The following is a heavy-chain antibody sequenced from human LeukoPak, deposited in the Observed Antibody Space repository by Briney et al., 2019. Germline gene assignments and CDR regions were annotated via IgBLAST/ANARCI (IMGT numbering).Heavy chain of an antibody. V-gene: IGHV4-34*01. Sequence: SETLSLTCAVYGGSFSGYYWSWIRQPPGKGLEWIGEINHSGGTNYNPSLKSRVIISVDTSKNQFSLKLSSVTAADTAVYYCARFWGVGYFDYWGQGTLVTVSS. CDR3: ARFWGVGYFDY. CDR2: INHSGGT. J-gene: IGHJ4*02. CDR1: GGSFSGYY. D-gene: IGHD3-16*01.